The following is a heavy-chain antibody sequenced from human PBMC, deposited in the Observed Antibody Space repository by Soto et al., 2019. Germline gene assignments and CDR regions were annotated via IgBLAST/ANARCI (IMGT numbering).Heavy chain of an antibody. D-gene: IGHD1-7*01. CDR3: ARTESGTFDP. J-gene: IGHJ5*02. CDR2: IHHSGAT. V-gene: IGHV4-4*02. CDR1: GDSITGDNW. Sequence: SETLSLTCAVSGDSITGDNWWSWVRQPPGKGLEWIGEIHHSGATNYNPSLKSRVTISVDKSKNQFSLKLNSVTAADTAVYYCARTESGTFDPWGQGTLVTVSS.